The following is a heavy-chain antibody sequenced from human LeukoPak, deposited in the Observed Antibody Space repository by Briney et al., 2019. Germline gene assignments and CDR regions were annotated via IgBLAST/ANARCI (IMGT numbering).Heavy chain of an antibody. CDR2: ISSSGSTI. CDR1: GFTFSSYE. D-gene: IGHD3-9*01. J-gene: IGHJ3*02. CDR3: ASLTIKAFDI. V-gene: IGHV3-48*03. Sequence: GGSLRLSCAASGFTFSSYEMNWVRQAPGKGLEWVSYISSSGSTIYYADSVKGRFTISRDNAKNSLYLQMNSLRAEDTAVYYCASLTIKAFDIWGQGTMVTVSS.